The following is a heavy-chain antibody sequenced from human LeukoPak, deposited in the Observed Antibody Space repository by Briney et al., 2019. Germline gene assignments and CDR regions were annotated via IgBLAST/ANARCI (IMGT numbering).Heavy chain of an antibody. V-gene: IGHV3-53*05. Sequence: PGGSLRLSCAASGFTVSSNYMSWVRQAPGKGLEWVSVIYSGGSTYYADSVKGRFTISRDNSKNTLYLQMNSLRADDTAVYYCATRGGPSTFGELLVALDYWGQGTLVTVSS. CDR1: GFTVSSNY. D-gene: IGHD3-10*01. J-gene: IGHJ4*02. CDR3: ATRGGPSTFGELLVALDY. CDR2: IYSGGST.